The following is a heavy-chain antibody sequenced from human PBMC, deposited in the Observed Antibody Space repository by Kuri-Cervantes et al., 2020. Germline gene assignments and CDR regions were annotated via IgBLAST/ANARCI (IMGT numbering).Heavy chain of an antibody. CDR3: AKLSGSYPFDY. Sequence: GESLKISCAASGFTFSSYGMHWVRQAPGKGLEWVAVISYDGSNKYYADSVKGRFTISRDSSKNTLYLQMNSLRAEDTAVYYCAKLSGSYPFDYWGQGTLVTVSS. CDR1: GFTFSSYG. CDR2: ISYDGSNK. V-gene: IGHV3-30*18. D-gene: IGHD1-26*01. J-gene: IGHJ4*02.